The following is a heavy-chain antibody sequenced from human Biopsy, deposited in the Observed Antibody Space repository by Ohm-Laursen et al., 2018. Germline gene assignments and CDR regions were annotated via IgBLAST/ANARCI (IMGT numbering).Heavy chain of an antibody. J-gene: IGHJ6*02. CDR2: SVVGRGHT. Sequence: VPSVKASCKASGFTFSSSAAQWVRQARGQRLEWIGWSVVGRGHTNYAQKFQERVTITRDMSTSTAYMELTSLSSEDTAVYYCAATSTLYYYYYAMDVWDQGTTITVSS. CDR1: GFTFSSSA. CDR3: AATSTLYYYYYAMDV. V-gene: IGHV1-58*01.